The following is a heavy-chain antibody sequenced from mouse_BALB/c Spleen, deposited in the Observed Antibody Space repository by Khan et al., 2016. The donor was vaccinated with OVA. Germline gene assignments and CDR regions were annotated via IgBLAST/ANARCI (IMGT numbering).Heavy chain of an antibody. CDR3: ARRALRLPVDY. CDR2: INTYTGES. V-gene: IGHV9-3-1*01. CDR1: GYTFTNYG. D-gene: IGHD1-2*01. Sequence: QCQLVQSGPELKKPGETVKISCKASGYTFTNYGMNWVKQAPGKALKWMGWINTYTGESTYADDFKGRFAFSLETSASTAYLQINNLKNEDTATYFCARRALRLPVDYWGQGTTLTVSS. J-gene: IGHJ2*01.